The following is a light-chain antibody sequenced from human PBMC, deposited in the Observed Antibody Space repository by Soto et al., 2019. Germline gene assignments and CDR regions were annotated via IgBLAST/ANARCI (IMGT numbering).Light chain of an antibody. CDR1: QSISSW. CDR2: KAS. Sequence: DIQMTQSPSTLSASVGDRGTITCRASQSISSWLAWYQQKPGKAPKVLIYKASSLESGVPSRFSGSGSVTEFTLTISSLQPDDFPTYYCQQYNTYPWTFGQGTQVEIK. CDR3: QQYNTYPWT. J-gene: IGKJ1*01. V-gene: IGKV1-5*03.